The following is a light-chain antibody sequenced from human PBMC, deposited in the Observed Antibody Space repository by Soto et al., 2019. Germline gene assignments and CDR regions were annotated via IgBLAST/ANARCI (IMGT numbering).Light chain of an antibody. CDR1: QSISSW. CDR2: KAS. J-gene: IGKJ1*01. CDR3: QHWTDYSWT. Sequence: DIQLTQSPSTLSPSVGDRVTITCRASQSISSWLAWYQQKPGKAPKLLIYKASSLQSGVPSRFSGNGSGTEFTLTISSLQPDDFATYYCQHWTDYSWTFGQGTKVEVK. V-gene: IGKV1-5*03.